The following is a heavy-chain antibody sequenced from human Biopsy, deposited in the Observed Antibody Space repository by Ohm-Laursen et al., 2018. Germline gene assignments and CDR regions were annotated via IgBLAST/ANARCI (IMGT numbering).Heavy chain of an antibody. CDR3: ASSSYCGRTTCYQNYGMDV. CDR1: GGTFSNYA. CDR2: IIPVSDTA. J-gene: IGHJ6*01. Sequence: SVKVSCKASGGTFSNYAISWVRQAPGQGLEWLGGIIPVSDTANYAQKFQGRVTITADKPTSTAYMELSSLRSEDTALYYCASSSYCGRTTCYQNYGMDVWGQGTTVTVSS. D-gene: IGHD2-2*01. V-gene: IGHV1-69*06.